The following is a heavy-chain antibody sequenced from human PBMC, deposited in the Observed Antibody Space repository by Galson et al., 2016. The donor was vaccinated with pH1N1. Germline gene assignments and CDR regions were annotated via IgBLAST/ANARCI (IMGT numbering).Heavy chain of an antibody. V-gene: IGHV2-5*02. Sequence: PALVKPTQTLTLTCTFSGFSPSTSGVGVGWIRQSPGKALEWLALIYWDDDKRYSPSLKSRLTITKDTSKNQMVLTMTNMDPVDTATYYCAHNRQRSGGTYYRPFDYWGQGTLVTVSS. D-gene: IGHD1-26*01. CDR3: AHNRQRSGGTYYRPFDY. CDR2: IYWDDDK. CDR1: GFSPSTSGVG. J-gene: IGHJ4*02.